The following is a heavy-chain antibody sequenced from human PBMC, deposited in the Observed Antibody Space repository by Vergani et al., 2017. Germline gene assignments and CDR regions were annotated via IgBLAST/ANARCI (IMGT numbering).Heavy chain of an antibody. J-gene: IGHJ6*02. CDR2: ISGSGGST. V-gene: IGHV3-23*01. D-gene: IGHD1-26*01. CDR3: AKAYVSYAAYYYYGMDV. Sequence: EVQLLESGGDLVQPGGSLRLSCAASGFTFIMHAMSWVRQAPGKGLEWVSAISGSGGSTYYADSVKGRFTISRDNSKNTLYLQMNSLRAEDTAVYYCAKAYVSYAAYYYYGMDVWGQGTTVTVSS. CDR1: GFTFIMHA.